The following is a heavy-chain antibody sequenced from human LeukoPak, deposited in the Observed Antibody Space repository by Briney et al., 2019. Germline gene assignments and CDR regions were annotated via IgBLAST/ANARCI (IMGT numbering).Heavy chain of an antibody. CDR1: GGSISNYY. J-gene: IGHJ6*02. CDR2: IYFSGTT. CDR3: AREDPQTTVPEGLDV. V-gene: IGHV4-59*01. Sequence: SETLSLTCTVSGGSISNYYWSWLRQPPGKGLEWIGYIYFSGTTNINPSLKSRVTISVDMPKNQFSLKLSSVTAADTAVYYCAREDPQTTVPEGLDVWGQGTTVTVSS. D-gene: IGHD4-17*01.